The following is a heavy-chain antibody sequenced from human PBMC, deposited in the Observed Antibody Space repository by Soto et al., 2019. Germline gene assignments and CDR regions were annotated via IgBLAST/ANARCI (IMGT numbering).Heavy chain of an antibody. CDR3: ARGITMVRGVIISLDY. Sequence: SSVKVSCKASGYTFTSYGISWMRQAPGQGLEWMGWISAYNGNTNYAQKLQGRVTMTTDTSTSTAYMEMRSLRSDDTAVYYCARGITMVRGVIISLDYWGQGTLVTVSS. V-gene: IGHV1-18*01. CDR2: ISAYNGNT. CDR1: GYTFTSYG. D-gene: IGHD3-10*01. J-gene: IGHJ4*02.